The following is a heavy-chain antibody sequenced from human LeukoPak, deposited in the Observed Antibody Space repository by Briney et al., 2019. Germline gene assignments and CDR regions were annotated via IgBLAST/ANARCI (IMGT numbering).Heavy chain of an antibody. CDR1: GYTFTRYY. CDR2: IDPSGGST. Sequence: ASAKVSCKASGYTFTRYYMHWVRQAPGQGLEWMGIIDPSGGSTSYAQNFQGGVTMTRDATTSTVYLELSSPRSEDTAVYYCARDFGEMPNYWGQGTLVTLST. V-gene: IGHV1-46*01. D-gene: IGHD5-24*01. J-gene: IGHJ4*02. CDR3: ARDFGEMPNY.